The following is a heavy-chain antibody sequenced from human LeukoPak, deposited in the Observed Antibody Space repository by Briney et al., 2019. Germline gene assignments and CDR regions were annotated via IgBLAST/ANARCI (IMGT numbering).Heavy chain of an antibody. Sequence: GASLKVSCKTSGYTFTSYYMHWVRQAPGQGLEWMGIINPSGGSTSYAQKFQGRVTMTRDMSTSTVYMELSSLRSDDTAVYYCARTSSGYRTGGDDYWGQGTLVTVSS. CDR2: INPSGGST. CDR1: GYTFTSYY. D-gene: IGHD3-22*01. V-gene: IGHV1-46*01. CDR3: ARTSSGYRTGGDDY. J-gene: IGHJ4*02.